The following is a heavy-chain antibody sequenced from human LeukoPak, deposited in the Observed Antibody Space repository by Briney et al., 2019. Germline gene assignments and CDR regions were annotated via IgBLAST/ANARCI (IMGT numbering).Heavy chain of an antibody. D-gene: IGHD3-10*01. CDR3: ARLEYYYQHRFDY. J-gene: IGHJ4*02. CDR1: GGSISSSSYS. Sequence: SETLSLTCTVSGGSISSSSYSWGWIRQPPGKGLEWIGRIYYSGSTYYNPPLKSRVTISVDTSKNQFSLKLSSVTAADTAVYYCARLEYYYQHRFDYWGQGTLVTVSS. V-gene: IGHV4-39*01. CDR2: IYYSGST.